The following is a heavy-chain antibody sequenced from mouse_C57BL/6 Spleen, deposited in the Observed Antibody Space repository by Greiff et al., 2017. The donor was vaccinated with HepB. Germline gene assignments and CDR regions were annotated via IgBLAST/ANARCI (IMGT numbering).Heavy chain of an antibody. Sequence: VMLVESGPGLVQPSQSLSITCTVSGFSLTSYGVHWVRQSPGKGLEWLGVIWRGGSTDYNAAFMSRLSITKDNSKSQVFFKMNSLQADDTAIYYCAKEGYYYGSSYWYFDVWGTGTTVTVSS. CDR2: IWRGGST. CDR1: GFSLTSYG. D-gene: IGHD1-1*01. CDR3: AKEGYYYGSSYWYFDV. V-gene: IGHV2-5*01. J-gene: IGHJ1*03.